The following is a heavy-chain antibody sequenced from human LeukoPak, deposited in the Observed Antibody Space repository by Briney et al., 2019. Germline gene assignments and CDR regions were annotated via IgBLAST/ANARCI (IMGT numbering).Heavy chain of an antibody. J-gene: IGHJ4*02. CDR1: GFTFSTYW. V-gene: IGHV3-7*01. CDR3: AREEYSSSSGLDY. CDR2: IKQDGSEK. Sequence: PGGSLRLSCAVSGFTFSTYWMTWVRQAPGKGLEWVANIKQDGSEKYYVDSVKGRFTISRDNAKNSLYLQMNSLRAEDTAVYYCAREEYSSSSGLDYWGQGTLVTVSS. D-gene: IGHD6-6*01.